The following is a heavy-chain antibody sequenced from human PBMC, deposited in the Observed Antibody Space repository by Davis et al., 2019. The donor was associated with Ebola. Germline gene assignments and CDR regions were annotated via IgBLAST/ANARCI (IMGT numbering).Heavy chain of an antibody. CDR1: GFTFSSYA. CDR2: ISGRGGTT. D-gene: IGHD4-17*01. CDR3: AKGDGDAVYYYYAMDV. Sequence: GESLKISCAASGFTFSSYAMSWVRQAPGKGLEWVSGISGRGGTTYYADSVKGRFAISRDNSKNTLYLQMNSLRAEDTAVYYCAKGDGDAVYYYYAMDVWGQGTTVSVSS. V-gene: IGHV3-23*01. J-gene: IGHJ6*02.